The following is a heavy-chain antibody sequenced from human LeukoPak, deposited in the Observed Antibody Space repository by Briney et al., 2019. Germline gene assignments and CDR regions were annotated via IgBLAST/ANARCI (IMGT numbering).Heavy chain of an antibody. CDR1: GGTFSSYA. V-gene: IGHV1-69*04. D-gene: IGHD3-22*01. Sequence: ASVKVSCKASGGTFSSYAISWVRQAPGQGLEWMGRIIPILGLANYAQKFQGRVTITADKSTSTAYMELSSLRSEDTAVYYCAIRFGYYDSSGYYGLWGQGTLVTVSS. CDR2: IIPILGLA. CDR3: AIRFGYYDSSGYYGL. J-gene: IGHJ4*02.